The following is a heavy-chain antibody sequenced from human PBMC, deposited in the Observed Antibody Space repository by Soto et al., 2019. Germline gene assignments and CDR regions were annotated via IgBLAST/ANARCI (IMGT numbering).Heavy chain of an antibody. CDR2: INHSGST. V-gene: IGHV4-34*01. Sequence: SETLSLTCAVYGGSFSGCYWSWIRQPPGKGLEWIGEINHSGSTNYNPSLKSRVTISVDTSTTQFSLKLSSVTAADTAVYYCAPGRRYYDFWSGYQPFDYWGQGTLVTASS. J-gene: IGHJ4*02. CDR1: GGSFSGCY. D-gene: IGHD3-3*01. CDR3: APGRRYYDFWSGYQPFDY.